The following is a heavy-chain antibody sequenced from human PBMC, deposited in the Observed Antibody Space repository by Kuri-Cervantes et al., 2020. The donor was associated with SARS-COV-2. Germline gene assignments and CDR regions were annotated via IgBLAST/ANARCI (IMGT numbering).Heavy chain of an antibody. CDR3: AREGTMLRITMIVVVDPYFDY. Sequence: GGSLRLSCAASGFTFSSYDMHWVRQATGKGLEWVSAIGTAGDTYYPGSVKGRFTISRENAKNSLYLQMNSLRAEDTAVYYCAREGTMLRITMIVVVDPYFDYWGQGTLVTVSS. CDR1: GFTFSSYD. J-gene: IGHJ4*02. CDR2: IGTAGDT. V-gene: IGHV3-13*01. D-gene: IGHD3-22*01.